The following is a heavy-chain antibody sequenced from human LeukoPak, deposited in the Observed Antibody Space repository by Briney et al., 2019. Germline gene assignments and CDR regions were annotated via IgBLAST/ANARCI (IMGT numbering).Heavy chain of an antibody. CDR1: GYTFINYY. J-gene: IGHJ5*02. CDR3: ARTKNIAARRGIDP. D-gene: IGHD6-6*01. Sequence: ASVKVSCKASGYTFINYYMHWVRQAPGQGLEWMGIVNPNDGSTSYAQKFQGRVTMARETSTSTVYMELNSLRSEDTAVYYCARTKNIAARRGIDPWGQGTLVTVSS. CDR2: VNPNDGST. V-gene: IGHV1-46*01.